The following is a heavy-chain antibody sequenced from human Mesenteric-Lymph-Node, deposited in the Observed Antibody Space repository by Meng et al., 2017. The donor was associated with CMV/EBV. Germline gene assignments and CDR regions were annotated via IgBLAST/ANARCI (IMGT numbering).Heavy chain of an antibody. V-gene: IGHV3-9*01. CDR2: ISWNSDNI. CDR1: GFIFDDYD. J-gene: IGHJ4*02. D-gene: IGHD3-10*01. CDR3: AKDMVGQQLDF. Sequence: SLKISCAASGFIFDDYDVSWVRQAPGKGLEWVSGISWNSDNIVYADSVKGRFTISRDNARNSLYLQMNSLRAEDTAFYYCAKDMVGQQLDFWGQGTLVTVSS.